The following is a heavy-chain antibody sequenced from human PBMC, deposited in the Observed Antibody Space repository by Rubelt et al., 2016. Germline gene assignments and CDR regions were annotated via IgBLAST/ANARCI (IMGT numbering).Heavy chain of an antibody. CDR2: ISAYNGNT. Sequence: QVQLVQSGAEVKKPGASVKVSCKASGYTFTSYGISWVRQAPGQGLEWMGWISAYNGNTNFAQKFQGGGIMTPYTSTSTAYMERGSLRSDDTVVYYCAGGTEIPARYWGQGTLVTVSS. CDR1: GYTFTSYG. J-gene: IGHJ4*02. V-gene: IGHV1-18*01. D-gene: IGHD2-2*02. CDR3: AGGTEIPARY.